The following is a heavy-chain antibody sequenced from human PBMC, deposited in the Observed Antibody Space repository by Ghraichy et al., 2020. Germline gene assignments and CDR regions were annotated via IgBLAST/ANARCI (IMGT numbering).Heavy chain of an antibody. CDR1: GGSISSSSYY. Sequence: SETLSLTCTVSGGSISSSSYYWGWIRQPPGKGLEWIGSIYYSGSTYYNPSLKSRVTISVDTSKNQFSLKLSSVTAADTAVYYCARHVIAVAGMDYWGQGNLVTVSS. CDR3: ARHVIAVAGMDY. V-gene: IGHV4-39*01. D-gene: IGHD6-19*01. CDR2: IYYSGST. J-gene: IGHJ4*02.